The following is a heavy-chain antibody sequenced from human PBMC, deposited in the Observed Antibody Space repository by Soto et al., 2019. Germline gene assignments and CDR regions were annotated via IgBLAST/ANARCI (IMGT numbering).Heavy chain of an antibody. CDR1: GGSFSNYA. J-gene: IGHJ6*02. CDR2: IIPMFGTA. D-gene: IGHD4-4*01. Sequence: ASVKVSCKASGGSFSNYAISWVRQAPGQGLEWMGAIIPMFGTANYAQMFQGRVTITADESTSTAYMEASSLRSEDSAVYYCARGATVTREYFYGMDVWGQGTTVTVSS. V-gene: IGHV1-69*13. CDR3: ARGATVTREYFYGMDV.